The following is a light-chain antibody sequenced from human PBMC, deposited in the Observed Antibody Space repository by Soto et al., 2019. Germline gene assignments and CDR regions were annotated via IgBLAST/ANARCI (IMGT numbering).Light chain of an antibody. J-gene: IGLJ1*01. Sequence: QSALTQPASVSGSPGQSITISCTGTSSDIGDDYYVSWYQQYPGKAPKVLIYDVSNRPSGVSNRFSGSKSGNTASLTISGLQSEDEADYYCSSYTSSTTSKVFGTGTKVTVL. CDR3: SSYTSSTTSKV. CDR1: SSDIGDDYY. CDR2: DVS. V-gene: IGLV2-14*01.